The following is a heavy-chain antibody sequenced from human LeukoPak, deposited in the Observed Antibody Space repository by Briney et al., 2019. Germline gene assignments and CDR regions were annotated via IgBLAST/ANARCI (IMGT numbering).Heavy chain of an antibody. J-gene: IGHJ4*02. V-gene: IGHV4-38-2*01. CDR2: VHHSANT. CDR1: GYSITAGHY. Sequence: SETLSLTCVVSGYSITAGHYWDWIRQSPGKGLEWLGSVHHSANTFPNPSLKSRLTISVETSKNQFPLRLGSVTAADTAIYFCARRGINSVTKRAYDSWGQGTLVTVSP. D-gene: IGHD4-17*01. CDR3: ARRGINSVTKRAYDS.